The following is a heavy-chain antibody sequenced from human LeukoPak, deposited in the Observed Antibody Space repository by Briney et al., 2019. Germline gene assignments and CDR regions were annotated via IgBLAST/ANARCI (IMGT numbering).Heavy chain of an antibody. V-gene: IGHV1-24*01. Sequence: ASVKVSCKVSGYILTELSMHWVRQAPGKGLEWMGGFDPEDGETIYAQKFQGRVTMTEDTSTDTAYMELSSLRSEDTAVYYCATGGSGSYVPDYWGQGTLVTVSS. CDR3: ATGGSGSYVPDY. J-gene: IGHJ4*02. D-gene: IGHD1-26*01. CDR2: FDPEDGET. CDR1: GYILTELS.